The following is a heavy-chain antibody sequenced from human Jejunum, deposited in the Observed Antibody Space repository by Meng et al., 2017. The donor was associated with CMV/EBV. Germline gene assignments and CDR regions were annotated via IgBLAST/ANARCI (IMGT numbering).Heavy chain of an antibody. D-gene: IGHD3-10*01. Sequence: VSGDSILSNYFWSWTRQPPGKGLEWIGCFSYSGDPNYNPSLRSRVTILGDTSKSQFSLQLSSVTAADTAVYYCARGGIITHGFDMWGQGTRVTVSS. CDR2: FSYSGDP. V-gene: IGHV4-59*01. CDR1: GDSILSNYF. CDR3: ARGGIITHGFDM. J-gene: IGHJ3*02.